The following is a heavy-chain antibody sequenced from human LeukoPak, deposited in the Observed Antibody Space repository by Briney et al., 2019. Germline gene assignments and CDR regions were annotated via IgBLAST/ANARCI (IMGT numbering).Heavy chain of an antibody. CDR2: INHSGST. CDR3: ARDGSLSSGWYVRTGGIDP. V-gene: IGHV4-34*01. CDR1: GGSFSAYY. D-gene: IGHD6-19*01. J-gene: IGHJ5*02. Sequence: PSETLSLTCAVYGGSFSAYYWTWIRQPPGKGLEWIGEINHSGSTNYNPSLESRVTISVDTSKNQFSLKLSSVTAADTAVYYCARDGSLSSGWYVRTGGIDPWGQGTLVTVSS.